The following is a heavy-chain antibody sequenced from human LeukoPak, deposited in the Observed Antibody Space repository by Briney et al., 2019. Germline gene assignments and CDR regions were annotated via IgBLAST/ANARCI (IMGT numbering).Heavy chain of an antibody. Sequence: GGSLRLSCAASGLTFSSYAMSWVRQGPGKGLEWVSGISGSGDSTYYADSVKGRFTISRDNSKNTLYLQMNSLRAEDTAVYYCARRSGIAVAGAFDYWGQGTLVTVSS. J-gene: IGHJ4*02. CDR3: ARRSGIAVAGAFDY. D-gene: IGHD6-19*01. CDR2: ISGSGDST. CDR1: GLTFSSYA. V-gene: IGHV3-23*01.